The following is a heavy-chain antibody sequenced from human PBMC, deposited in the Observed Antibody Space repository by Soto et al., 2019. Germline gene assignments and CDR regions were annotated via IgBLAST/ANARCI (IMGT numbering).Heavy chain of an antibody. J-gene: IGHJ3*02. CDR2: ISYDGSKI. D-gene: IGHD3-3*01. Sequence: GGCLRLSGASARFTFSSHAMHGVRQAPGKGLEWVAVISYDGSKIYYADSVKGRFTISRDNSKNTLYLQVNSLTAEDTAVYFCARDGEDVLRNIPGDAFDIWGQGTMVTVSS. CDR1: RFTFSSHA. V-gene: IGHV3-30-3*01. CDR3: ARDGEDVLRNIPGDAFDI.